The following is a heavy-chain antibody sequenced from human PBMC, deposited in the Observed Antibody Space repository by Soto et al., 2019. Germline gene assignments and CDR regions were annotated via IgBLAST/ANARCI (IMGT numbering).Heavy chain of an antibody. CDR1: GGSISRSTYY. D-gene: IGHD2-2*01. V-gene: IGHV4-39*01. CDR3: ARQVPADRFDY. Sequence: QLQLQESGPGLVKPSETLSLTCTVSGGSISRSTYYWGWIRQPPGKGLEWIGSIYYSGSTYYNPSLKRRVTISVDTSKNQFSLKLSSVTAADTAVYHCARQVPADRFDYWGQGTLVTVSS. CDR2: IYYSGST. J-gene: IGHJ4*02.